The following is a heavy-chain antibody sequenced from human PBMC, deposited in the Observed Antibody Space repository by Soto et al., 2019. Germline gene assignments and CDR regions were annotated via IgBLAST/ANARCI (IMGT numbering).Heavy chain of an antibody. J-gene: IGHJ6*02. V-gene: IGHV5-51*01. Sequence: GESLKISCKGFGYTFTNYWIGWVRQMPGKGPEWMGIIYPGDSDTKYNPSFQGQVTISADKSITTTYLQWSSLKASDTAIYYCAASIFYYGMDVRGQGTTVTVS. CDR3: AASIFYYGMDV. CDR2: IYPGDSDT. CDR1: GYTFTNYW.